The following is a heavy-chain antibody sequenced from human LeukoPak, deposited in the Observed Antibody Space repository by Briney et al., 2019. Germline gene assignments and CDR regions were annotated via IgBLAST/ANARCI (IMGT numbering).Heavy chain of an antibody. D-gene: IGHD5-18*01. J-gene: IGHJ4*02. V-gene: IGHV1-18*01. CDR1: GYTFTNYG. Sequence: GASVKVSCKASGYTFTNYGFHWVRQAPGQGPEWRGWIRVSDGDTKYAQKFQGRVTLTRDTSANTAYMDLWSLRSDDTAVYFCARSGFSFGYHYFDLWGQGTLVTVSS. CDR2: IRVSDGDT. CDR3: ARSGFSFGYHYFDL.